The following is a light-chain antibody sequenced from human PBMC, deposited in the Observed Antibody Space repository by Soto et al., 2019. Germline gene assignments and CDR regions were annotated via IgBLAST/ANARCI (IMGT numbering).Light chain of an antibody. CDR3: CSYAGSSTPDV. Sequence: QSVLTQPASVSGSPGQSITISCTGTSSDVGSYNLVSWYQQHPGKAPKLMIYEGSKRPSGISNRFSGSKSGNTASLTISGLQAEDEADYYCCSYAGSSTPDVCGTGTKVTVL. CDR1: SSDVGSYNL. J-gene: IGLJ1*01. CDR2: EGS. V-gene: IGLV2-23*01.